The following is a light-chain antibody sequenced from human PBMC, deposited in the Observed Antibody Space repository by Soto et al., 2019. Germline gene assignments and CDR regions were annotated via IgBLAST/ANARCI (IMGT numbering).Light chain of an antibody. J-gene: IGKJ4*01. V-gene: IGKV1-27*01. Sequence: EIKMTQSPASVSASVGDRVTLSCRASLNISNCLAWYQQKPGKVPGLLIYAASTLQAGVPSRFSGSGSGTDFTLTISRLQAEDAAAYYCQKYNSAPLTFGGGTKVDIK. CDR3: QKYNSAPLT. CDR1: LNISNC. CDR2: AAS.